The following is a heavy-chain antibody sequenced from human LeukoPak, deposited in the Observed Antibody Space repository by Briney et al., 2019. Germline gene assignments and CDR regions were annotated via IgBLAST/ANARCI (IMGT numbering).Heavy chain of an antibody. Sequence: GSLRLSCAASGFTFSSYSMNWIRQPPGKGLEWIGEINHSGSTNYNPSLKSRVTISVDTSKNQFSLKLSSVTAADTAVYYCARHGCSGGSCYSGWFDPWGQGTLVTVSS. D-gene: IGHD2-15*01. J-gene: IGHJ5*02. CDR2: INHSGST. CDR3: ARHGCSGGSCYSGWFDP. V-gene: IGHV4-34*01. CDR1: GFTFSSYS.